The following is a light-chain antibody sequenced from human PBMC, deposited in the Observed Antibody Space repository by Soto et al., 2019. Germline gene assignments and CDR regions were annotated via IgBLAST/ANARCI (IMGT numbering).Light chain of an antibody. Sequence: QSALTQPASVSGSPGQSITISCTGTSSDVGAYNLVSWYQQHPGRAPKLIIHKDYRRPSGVSTRFSASKSGNTASLTISGLQAEDEADYYCCSYAGSSASVFGGGTKLTVL. J-gene: IGLJ3*02. V-gene: IGLV2-23*01. CDR1: SSDVGAYNL. CDR3: CSYAGSSASV. CDR2: KDY.